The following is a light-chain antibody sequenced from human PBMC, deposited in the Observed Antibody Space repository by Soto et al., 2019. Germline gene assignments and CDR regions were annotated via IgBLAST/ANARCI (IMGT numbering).Light chain of an antibody. CDR3: CSYAGRDTLYV. J-gene: IGLJ1*01. Sequence: QCALTQPRSVSGSPGQSVTISCTGTSTDVGGYNYVSWYQQHPGKVHELMLYDVSKRPSGVPDRFSGSKSGNTASLTISGLQAEDEADYYCCSYAGRDTLYVFGSGTKVTVL. CDR1: STDVGGYNY. CDR2: DVS. V-gene: IGLV2-11*01.